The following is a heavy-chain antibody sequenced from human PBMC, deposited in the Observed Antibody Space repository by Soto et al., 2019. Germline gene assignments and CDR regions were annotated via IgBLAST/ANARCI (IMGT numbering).Heavy chain of an antibody. J-gene: IGHJ4*02. V-gene: IGHV4-30-4*01. Sequence: SGTLSLTCTVSDGSISSGDYYWSWIRQPPGKGLEWIVYIYNGGSTYYNPSLKRRVTISVDTSKNQFSLKLTSVTAADTAVSYCASLRAHSDDDYLVSWGPRTMVTVS. D-gene: IGHD5-18*01. CDR1: DGSISSGDYY. CDR2: IYNGGST. CDR3: ASLRAHSDDDYLVS.